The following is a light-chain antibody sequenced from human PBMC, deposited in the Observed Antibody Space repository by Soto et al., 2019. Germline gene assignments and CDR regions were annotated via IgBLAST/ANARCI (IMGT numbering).Light chain of an antibody. V-gene: IGLV2-14*01. CDR1: SSDIGGYHY. J-gene: IGLJ1*01. CDR3: SSFTSRHTYV. CDR2: DVS. Sequence: QSALTQPASVSGSPGQSTTISCTGTSSDIGGYHYVSWYQQLPGEAPKLIIYDVSDRPSGVSTRFSGSKSGNTASLTISGLQAEDEGDYYCSSFTSRHTYVLGTGTKLTVL.